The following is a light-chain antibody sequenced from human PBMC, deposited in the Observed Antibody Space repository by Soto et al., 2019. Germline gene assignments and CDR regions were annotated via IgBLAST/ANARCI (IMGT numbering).Light chain of an antibody. CDR3: HQYHNWPPWT. CDR1: QSVSNK. Sequence: EVVLTQSPATLSVSPGEIATLSCRASQSVSNKLAWYQQKPGQAPGLLIYDASTRATGIPPRFSGSGSGTEFFLPISSLQSDDSAVYYCHQYHNWPPWTFGQGTKVEV. J-gene: IGKJ1*01. CDR2: DAS. V-gene: IGKV3-15*01.